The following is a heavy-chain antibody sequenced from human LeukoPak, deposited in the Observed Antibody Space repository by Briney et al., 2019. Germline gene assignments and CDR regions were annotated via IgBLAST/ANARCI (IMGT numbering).Heavy chain of an antibody. CDR1: GGTFSSYA. Sequence: ASVKVSCKASGGTFSSYAISWVRQAPGQGLEWMGWINPNSGGTNDAQKFQGRVTMTRDTSISTAYMELSRLRSDDTAVYYCARSISGDILTGYYLYWGQGTLVTVSS. CDR2: INPNSGGT. CDR3: ARSISGDILTGYYLY. D-gene: IGHD3-9*01. V-gene: IGHV1-2*02. J-gene: IGHJ4*02.